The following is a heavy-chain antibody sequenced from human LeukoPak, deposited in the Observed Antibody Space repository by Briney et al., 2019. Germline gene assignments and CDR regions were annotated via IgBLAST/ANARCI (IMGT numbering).Heavy chain of an antibody. CDR3: ARVLNWNAGGFDY. CDR1: GGSFSGYS. D-gene: IGHD1-1*01. V-gene: IGHV4-59*01. Sequence: SETLSLTCAFYGGSFSGYSLTWIRQPPGKGLEWIGYIYYSGSTNYNPSLKSRVTISVDTSKNQFSLKLTSVTAADTAVYYCARVLNWNAGGFDYWGQGTLVTVSS. CDR2: IYYSGST. J-gene: IGHJ4*02.